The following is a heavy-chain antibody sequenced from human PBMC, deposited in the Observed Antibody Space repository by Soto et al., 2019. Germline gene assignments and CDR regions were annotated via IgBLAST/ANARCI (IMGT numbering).Heavy chain of an antibody. Sequence: PSETLSLTCTVSGGSISSYYWSWIRQPPGKGLEWIGYIYYSGSTNYNPSLKSRVTISVDTSKNQFSLKLSSVTAADTAVYYCARGPAYDVWSGYSMYNWFDPWGKGTLVNVYS. CDR2: IYYSGST. D-gene: IGHD3-3*01. CDR3: ARGPAYDVWSGYSMYNWFDP. V-gene: IGHV4-59*01. CDR1: GGSISSYY. J-gene: IGHJ5*02.